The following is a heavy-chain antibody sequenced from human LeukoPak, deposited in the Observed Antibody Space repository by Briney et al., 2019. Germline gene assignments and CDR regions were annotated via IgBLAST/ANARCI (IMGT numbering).Heavy chain of an antibody. Sequence: GGTLRLSCAASGFTFSSYGMSWVRQAPGKGLEWVSAISGSGGSTYYADSVKGRFTVSRDNSRNTLYLQMNSLRAEDTAVYYCARRAGAYSHPYDYWGQGTLVTVSS. V-gene: IGHV3-23*01. CDR1: GFTFSSYG. CDR2: ISGSGGST. D-gene: IGHD4/OR15-4a*01. CDR3: ARRAGAYSHPYDY. J-gene: IGHJ4*02.